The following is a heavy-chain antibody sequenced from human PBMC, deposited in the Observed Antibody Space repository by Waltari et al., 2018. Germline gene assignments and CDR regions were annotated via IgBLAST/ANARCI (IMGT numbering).Heavy chain of an antibody. CDR2: ISAYNGNT. V-gene: IGHV1-18*01. CDR3: ARGDYGDYYYYGMDV. D-gene: IGHD4-17*01. CDR1: GYTFTSYG. J-gene: IGHJ6*02. Sequence: SVKVSCKASGYTFTSYGISWVRQAPGQGLEWMGWISAYNGNTNYAQKLQGRVTMTTDTSTSTAYMELRSLRSDDTAVYYCARGDYGDYYYYGMDVWGQGTTVTVSS.